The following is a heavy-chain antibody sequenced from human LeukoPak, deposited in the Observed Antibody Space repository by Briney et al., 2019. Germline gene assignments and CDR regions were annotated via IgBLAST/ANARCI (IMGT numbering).Heavy chain of an antibody. CDR1: GGSISSYY. V-gene: IGHV4-59*01. CDR2: IYYSGST. J-gene: IGHJ4*02. CDR3: ARWGIAAASNPYYFDY. Sequence: SETLSLTCTVSGGSISSYYWSWIRQPPGKGLEWIGYIYYSGSTNYNPSLKSRVTISVDTSKNQFSLKLSSVTAADTAVYYCARWGIAAASNPYYFDYWGQGTLVTVSS. D-gene: IGHD6-13*01.